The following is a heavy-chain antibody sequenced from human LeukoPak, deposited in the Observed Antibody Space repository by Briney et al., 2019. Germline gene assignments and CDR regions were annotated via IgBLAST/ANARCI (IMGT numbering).Heavy chain of an antibody. CDR2: ISGSGGST. CDR3: AKGVYYHDRSGYYSQVSYYFDY. J-gene: IGHJ4*02. V-gene: IGHV3-23*01. D-gene: IGHD3-22*01. Sequence: GGSLRLSCAASGFTFSSDAMSWVRQAPGEGLEWVSAISGSGGSTYDADSVKGRFTISRDNSKKTLYLQMNSLRGEDSAVYYCAKGVYYHDRSGYYSQVSYYFDYWGQGTLVTVSS. CDR1: GFTFSSDA.